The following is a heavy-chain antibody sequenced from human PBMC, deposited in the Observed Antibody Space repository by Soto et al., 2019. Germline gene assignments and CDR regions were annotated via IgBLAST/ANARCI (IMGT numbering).Heavy chain of an antibody. CDR3: ARDLKYSFDP. Sequence: ETLSLTCTVSGGSISSYYWSWIRQPPGKGLEWIGYIYYSGSTNYNPSLKSRVTISRDNAKNSLYLQMNSLRAEDTAVYYCARDLKYSFDPWGQGTLVTVSS. J-gene: IGHJ5*02. D-gene: IGHD2-21*01. V-gene: IGHV4-59*12. CDR1: GGSISSYY. CDR2: IYYSGST.